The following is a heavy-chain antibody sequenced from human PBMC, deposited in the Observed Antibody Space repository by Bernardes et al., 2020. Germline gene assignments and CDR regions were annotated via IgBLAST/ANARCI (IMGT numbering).Heavy chain of an antibody. CDR2: IYYSGST. J-gene: IGHJ4*02. CDR3: ARVSTQRGTSFDY. CDR1: GGSVSSGSYY. V-gene: IGHV4-61*01. D-gene: IGHD1-1*01. Sequence: SETLSLTCTVSGGSVSSGSYYWSWIRQPPGKGLEWIGYIYYSGSTNYNPSLKSRVTISVDTSKNQFSLKLSSVTAADTAVYYCARVSTQRGTSFDYWGQGTLVTVSS.